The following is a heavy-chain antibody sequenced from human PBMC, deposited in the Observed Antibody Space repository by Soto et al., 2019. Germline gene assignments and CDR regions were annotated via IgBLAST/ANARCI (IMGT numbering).Heavy chain of an antibody. CDR2: ISSSSSTI. CDR3: ARGYCSGGSCYSDADRSDY. V-gene: IGHV3-48*02. CDR1: GFTFSSYS. Sequence: EVQLVESGGGLVQPGGSLRLSCAASGFTFSSYSMNWVRQAPGKGLEWVSYISSSSSTIYYADSVKGRFTISRDNAKTSLYLQMNSLRDEDTAVYYCARGYCSGGSCYSDADRSDYWGQGTLVTVSS. D-gene: IGHD2-15*01. J-gene: IGHJ4*02.